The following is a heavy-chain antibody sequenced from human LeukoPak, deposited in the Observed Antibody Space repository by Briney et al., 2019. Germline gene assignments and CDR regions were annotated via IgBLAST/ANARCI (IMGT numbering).Heavy chain of an antibody. J-gene: IGHJ4*02. CDR1: GISLTNYG. V-gene: IGHV3-23*01. CDR3: AKRGVVIRGILVIGYHQEAYHYDF. D-gene: IGHD3-10*01. Sequence: PGGSLRLSCVVSGISLTNYGMTWVRQAPGKGLEWVSYISERGGSITYADSVKGRFTISRDTSLNTLFLQMNNLGAEDTAVYFCAKRGVVIRGILVIGYHQEAYHYDFWGQGVLVTVSS. CDR2: ISERGGSI.